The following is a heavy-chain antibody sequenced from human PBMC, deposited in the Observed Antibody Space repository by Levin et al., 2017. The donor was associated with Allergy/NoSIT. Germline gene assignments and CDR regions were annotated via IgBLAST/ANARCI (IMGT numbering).Heavy chain of an antibody. V-gene: IGHV3-30*03. CDR2: ISYDGGNK. J-gene: IGHJ4*02. D-gene: IGHD3-16*01. CDR1: GFTFSNYG. Sequence: GGSLRLSCAASGFTFSNYGMHWVRQAPGKGLEWVAVISYDGGNKYYADSVKGRFTISRDNSKNTLYLQMNSLRTEDTAVYYCAMGEGSTYGLFDYWGQGTLVTVSS. CDR3: AMGEGSTYGLFDY.